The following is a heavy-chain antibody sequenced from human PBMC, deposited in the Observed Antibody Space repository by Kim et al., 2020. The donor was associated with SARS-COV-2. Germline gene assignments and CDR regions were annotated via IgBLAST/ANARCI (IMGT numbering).Heavy chain of an antibody. D-gene: IGHD1-7*01. CDR1: GFIFSSYG. J-gene: IGHJ6*02. Sequence: GGSLRLSCAASGFIFSSYGLHWVRQAPGKGLEWVGVIWYDGSDKHYADSVKGRFSISRDNSKNTLYLQMNSLRVEDTAIYYCTRGGTTLAYYYYGLDVWGQGPTVTVPS. V-gene: IGHV3-33*01. CDR2: IWYDGSDK. CDR3: TRGGTTLAYYYYGLDV.